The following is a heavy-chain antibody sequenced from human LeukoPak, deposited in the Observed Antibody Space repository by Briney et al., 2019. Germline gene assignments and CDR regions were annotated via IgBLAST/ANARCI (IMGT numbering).Heavy chain of an antibody. D-gene: IGHD5-24*01. Sequence: ASLKVSCKPSGYTFIHYYVHSVRQAPGQGLEWTGWINCNTGVTKYTQNFQGRVTMTRDTSISTAYMDLSRLRSDDTAVYYCARVPGGYNYHFDSWGQGTLVTVSS. J-gene: IGHJ4*02. V-gene: IGHV1-2*02. CDR3: ARVPGGYNYHFDS. CDR1: GYTFIHYY. CDR2: INCNTGVT.